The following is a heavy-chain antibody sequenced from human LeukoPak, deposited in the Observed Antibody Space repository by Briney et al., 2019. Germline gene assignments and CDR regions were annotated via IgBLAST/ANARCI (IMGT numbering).Heavy chain of an antibody. CDR1: GFTVSRNY. Sequence: PGGSLRLSCAASGFTVSRNYMIWVRQAPGKGLEWVSLIYSGGNTYYADSVKGRFTISRDSSKNTLYLQMNSVRAEDTAVYYCARAHDSGYYYGFDYWGQGTLVTVSS. D-gene: IGHD3-22*01. CDR2: IYSGGNT. J-gene: IGHJ4*02. CDR3: ARAHDSGYYYGFDY. V-gene: IGHV3-66*01.